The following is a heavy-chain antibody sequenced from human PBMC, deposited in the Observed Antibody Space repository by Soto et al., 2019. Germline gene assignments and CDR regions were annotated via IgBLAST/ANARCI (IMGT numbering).Heavy chain of an antibody. CDR1: GGSISSSSYY. D-gene: IGHD3-16*01. CDR2: IYYSGST. CDR3: ARTWGQD. Sequence: QLQLQESGPGLVKPSETLSLTCTVSGGSISSSSYYWGWIRQPPGKGLGWIGSIYYSGSTYYNPSIKSRVTISVDTSKNQFSLKLSSVTAADTAVYYCARTWGQDWGQGTLVTVSS. J-gene: IGHJ4*02. V-gene: IGHV4-39*01.